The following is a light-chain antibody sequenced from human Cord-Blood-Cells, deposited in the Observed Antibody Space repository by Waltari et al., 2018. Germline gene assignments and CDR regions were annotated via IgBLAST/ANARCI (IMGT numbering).Light chain of an antibody. Sequence: QSALTPPASVSGPPGQPSTISCTGTSSDVGGYNYASWYQQHPGKAPKLMIYDVSNRPSGVSNRFSGSKSGNTASLTISGLQAEDEADYYCSSYTSSSTRVVFGGGTKLTVL. CDR1: SSDVGGYNY. CDR2: DVS. V-gene: IGLV2-14*01. CDR3: SSYTSSSTRVV. J-gene: IGLJ2*01.